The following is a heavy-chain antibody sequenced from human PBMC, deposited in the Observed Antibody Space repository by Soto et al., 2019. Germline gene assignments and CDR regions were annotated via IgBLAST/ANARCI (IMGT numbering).Heavy chain of an antibody. V-gene: IGHV3-30*18. J-gene: IGHJ6*02. CDR3: AKGILSATIGPYAMDV. D-gene: IGHD3-16*01. CDR1: GFAFSSYA. CDR2: ISYDGNYI. Sequence: VQLVESGGGVVQPGASLRLSCEASGFAFSSYAMHWVRQAPGKGLEWVGVISYDGNYIYYADSVKGRFTISRDNFKNTLYVQVNSLRPEDTAVYYCAKGILSATIGPYAMDVWGQGTTVTVSS.